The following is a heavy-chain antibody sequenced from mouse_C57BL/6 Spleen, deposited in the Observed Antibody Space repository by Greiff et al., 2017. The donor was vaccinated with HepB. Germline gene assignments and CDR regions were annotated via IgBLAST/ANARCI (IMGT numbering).Heavy chain of an antibody. CDR3: ARSYGKYYAMDY. CDR2: IYPGSGST. J-gene: IGHJ4*01. V-gene: IGHV1-55*01. Sequence: VQLQQSGAELVKPGASVKMSCKASGYTFTSYWITWVKQRPGQGLEWIGDIYPGSGSTNYNEKFKSKATLTVDTSSSTAYMQLSSLTSVDSAVYYCARSYGKYYAMDYWGQGTSVTVSS. D-gene: IGHD2-1*01. CDR1: GYTFTSYW.